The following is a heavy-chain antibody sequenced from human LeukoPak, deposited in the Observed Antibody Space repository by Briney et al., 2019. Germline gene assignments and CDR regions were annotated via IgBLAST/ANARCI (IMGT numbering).Heavy chain of an antibody. D-gene: IGHD1-26*01. V-gene: IGHV1-18*01. CDR3: ARVVVVGANWFDP. CDR1: GGTFSSYA. Sequence: ASVKVSCKASGGTFSSYAISWVRQAPGQGLEWMGWISAYNGNTNYAQKLQGRVTMTTDTSTSTAYMELRSLRSDDTAVYYCARVVVVGANWFDPWGQGTLVTVSS. CDR2: ISAYNGNT. J-gene: IGHJ5*02.